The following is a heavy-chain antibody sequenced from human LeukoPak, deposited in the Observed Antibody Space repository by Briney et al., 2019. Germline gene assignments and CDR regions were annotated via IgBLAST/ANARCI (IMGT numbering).Heavy chain of an antibody. J-gene: IGHJ6*02. CDR3: ARVGSRIMDV. V-gene: IGHV3-11*06. D-gene: IGHD5/OR15-5a*01. CDR1: GFTFSDYY. Sequence: GGSLRLSCAASGFTFSDYYMTWIRQAPGKGLQWVSSISGSSTYIYYADSVKGRFTISRDNAKNSLYLQMNSLRAEDTAMYYCARVGSRIMDVWGQGTTVTVSS. CDR2: ISGSSTYI.